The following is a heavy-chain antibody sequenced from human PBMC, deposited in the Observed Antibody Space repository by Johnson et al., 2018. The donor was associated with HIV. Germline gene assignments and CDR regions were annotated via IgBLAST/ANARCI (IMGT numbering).Heavy chain of an antibody. V-gene: IGHV3-66*01. D-gene: IGHD6-13*01. CDR3: AKNFRGGIVATGDAFDI. Sequence: VQLVESGGGLVQPGGSLRLSCAASGFTVSSNYMSWVRQAPGKGLEWVSVIYSGGSTYYADSVKGRFTISRDNSKNTLYLQMNSLTAEDTAVYYCAKNFRGGIVATGDAFDIWGQGTMVTVSS. J-gene: IGHJ3*02. CDR2: IYSGGST. CDR1: GFTVSSNY.